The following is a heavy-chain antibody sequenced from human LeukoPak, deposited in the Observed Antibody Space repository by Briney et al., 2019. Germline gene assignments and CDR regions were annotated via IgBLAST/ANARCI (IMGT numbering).Heavy chain of an antibody. J-gene: IGHJ4*02. CDR2: FDPEDGET. Sequence: ASVKVFCKVSGYTLTELSMHWVRQAPGKGLEWMGGFDPEDGETIYAQKFQGRVTMTEDTSTDTAYMELSSLRSEDTAVYYCATTPYYYDGSGSGYYWGQGTLVTVSS. V-gene: IGHV1-24*01. CDR3: ATTPYYYDGSGSGYY. D-gene: IGHD3-22*01. CDR1: GYTLTELS.